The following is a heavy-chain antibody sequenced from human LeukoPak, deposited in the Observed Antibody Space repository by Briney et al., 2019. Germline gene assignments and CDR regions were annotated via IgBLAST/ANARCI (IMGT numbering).Heavy chain of an antibody. CDR3: ARHFGQQLVRGYYFYMDV. CDR1: GDPISLLY. V-gene: IGHV4-59*08. Sequence: KTSDTLTLPCSVSGDPISLLYWSCLRQPPGKGLEWSGYIYYTGSTDYNPSLKSRVTTSVDTSKNQLSLRLSSVTAADTAVYYCARHFGQQLVRGYYFYMDVWGKGTTVTV. J-gene: IGHJ6*03. CDR2: IYYTGST. D-gene: IGHD6-13*01.